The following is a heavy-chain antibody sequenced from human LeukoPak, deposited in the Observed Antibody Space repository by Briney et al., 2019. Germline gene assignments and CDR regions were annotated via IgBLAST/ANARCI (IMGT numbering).Heavy chain of an antibody. Sequence: GGSLRLSCAASGFIFDDYSMNWVRQAPGKGLEWVSSISSSNTYIYYADSVKGRFTISRDNAKNSLYLQMNSLRAEDTAVYYCARLAGYCSGGSCYDSYFDYWGQGTLVTVSS. CDR2: ISSSNTYI. CDR1: GFIFDDYS. V-gene: IGHV3-21*01. J-gene: IGHJ4*02. D-gene: IGHD2-15*01. CDR3: ARLAGYCSGGSCYDSYFDY.